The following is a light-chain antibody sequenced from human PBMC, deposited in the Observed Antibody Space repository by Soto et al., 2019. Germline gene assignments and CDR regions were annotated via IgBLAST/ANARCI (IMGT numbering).Light chain of an antibody. CDR1: SSDVGDYNY. CDR3: GSYTSSSTLKWV. Sequence: QSALTQPASVSGSPGQSITISCTGTSSDVGDYNYVSWYQHHPGKAPKVMIYEVSNRPSGVSDRFSGSKSGNTASLTISGLQAEDEADYYCGSYTSSSTLKWVFGGGTKVTVL. V-gene: IGLV2-14*01. J-gene: IGLJ3*02. CDR2: EVS.